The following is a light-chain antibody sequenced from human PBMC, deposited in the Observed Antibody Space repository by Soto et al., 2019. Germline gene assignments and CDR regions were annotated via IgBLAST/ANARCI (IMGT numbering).Light chain of an antibody. CDR3: LQYNSNSRI. J-gene: IGKJ2*01. CDR1: QSLDSW. V-gene: IGKV1-5*03. Sequence: DIQMTQSPSTLSASVGDRVTISCRASQSLDSWLAWYQQKPGKAPKLLIYKASSLESGVPSRFSGSGSGTVFPLNISNLQPDDFATYYCLQYNSNSRIFGQGTKLEIK. CDR2: KAS.